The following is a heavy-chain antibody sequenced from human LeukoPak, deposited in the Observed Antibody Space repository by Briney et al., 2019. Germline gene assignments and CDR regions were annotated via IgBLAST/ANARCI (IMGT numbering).Heavy chain of an antibody. J-gene: IGHJ4*02. V-gene: IGHV3-21*01. CDR2: ISSSSSYI. CDR3: ARDLEYSSSGTGFDY. Sequence: PGGSLRLSCAASGFTFSSYSMNWVRQAPGKGLEWVSSISSSSSYIYYADSVKGRFTISRDNAKNSLYLQMNSLRAEDTAVYYCARDLEYSSSGTGFDYWGQGTLVTVSS. CDR1: GFTFSSYS. D-gene: IGHD6-13*01.